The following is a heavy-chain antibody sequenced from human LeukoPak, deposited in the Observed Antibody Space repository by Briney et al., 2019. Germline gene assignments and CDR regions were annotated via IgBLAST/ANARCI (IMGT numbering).Heavy chain of an antibody. D-gene: IGHD3-9*01. Sequence: ASVSVSCKASGYTFTVYFMHWVRQAPGQGLDWMGWINPNTGGTKYAQNFQGRVTMDRDTSIGTAYMEVSTVTSDDTAVYFCARVHATGYFSLDLGYWGQGTLVTVSS. CDR3: ARVHATGYFSLDLGY. V-gene: IGHV1-2*02. CDR1: GYTFTVYF. J-gene: IGHJ4*02. CDR2: INPNTGGT.